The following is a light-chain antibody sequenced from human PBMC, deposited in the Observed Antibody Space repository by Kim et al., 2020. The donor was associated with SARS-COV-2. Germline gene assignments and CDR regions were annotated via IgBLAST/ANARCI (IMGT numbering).Light chain of an antibody. V-gene: IGLV3-19*01. CDR3: NSRDSSGNHVV. J-gene: IGLJ2*01. CDR2: GKN. Sequence: ALGQTVSITCQRDSLRSYYASWYQQKPGRAPVLVIYGKNDRPSGIPDRFSGSSSGNTASLTITGGQAEDEADYYCNSRDSSGNHVVFGGGTQLTVL. CDR1: SLRSYY.